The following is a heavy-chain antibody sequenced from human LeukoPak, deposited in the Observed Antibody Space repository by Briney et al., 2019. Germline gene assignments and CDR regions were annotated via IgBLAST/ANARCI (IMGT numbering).Heavy chain of an antibody. D-gene: IGHD2-2*01. CDR3: ARDRTYCSSTSCPTRAFDI. CDR1: GFTFSSYE. CDR2: ISSRGSTI. V-gene: IGHV3-48*03. Sequence: GGSLRLSCAASGFTFSSYEMNWVRQAPGKGLEWVAYISSRGSTICYADSVKGRFTISRDNAKNSLYLQLNLLRAEDTAVYYCARDRTYCSSTSCPTRAFDIWGQGTMVTVSS. J-gene: IGHJ3*02.